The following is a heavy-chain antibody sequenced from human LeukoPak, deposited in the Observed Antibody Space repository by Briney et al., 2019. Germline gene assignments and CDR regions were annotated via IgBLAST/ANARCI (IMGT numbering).Heavy chain of an antibody. D-gene: IGHD4-11*01. CDR2: INPTSGGT. CDR3: ARGGPSPTTVTSNWYFDL. Sequence: ASLKVSCKASGYTFTDYYMHWVRQAPGQGLEWMGWINPTSGGTKYAQRFQGGVTMTRDTSLSTAYMELSRLRSDDTAVYYCARGGPSPTTVTSNWYFDLWGRGTLVTVS. V-gene: IGHV1-2*02. J-gene: IGHJ2*01. CDR1: GYTFTDYY.